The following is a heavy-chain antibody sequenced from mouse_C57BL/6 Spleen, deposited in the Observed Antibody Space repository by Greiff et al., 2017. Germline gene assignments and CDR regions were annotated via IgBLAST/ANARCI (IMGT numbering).Heavy chain of an antibody. D-gene: IGHD2-4*01. V-gene: IGHV1-52*01. CDR1: GYTFTSYW. CDR2: IDPSDSET. CDR3: ARRGGYDYVGSCAY. Sequence: QVQLQQPGAELVRPGSSVKLSCKASGYTFTSYWMPWVKQRPIQGLEWIGNIDPSDSETHYNQKFKDKATLTVDKSSSTAYMQLSSLTSEDSTVYYFARRGGYDYVGSCAYRGQGTLLTVSA. J-gene: IGHJ3*01.